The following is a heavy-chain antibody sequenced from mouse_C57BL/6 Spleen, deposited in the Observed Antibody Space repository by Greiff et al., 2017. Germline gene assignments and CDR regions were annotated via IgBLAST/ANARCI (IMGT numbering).Heavy chain of an antibody. CDR1: GYTFTSYW. CDR2: IDPSDSYT. Sequence: VQLQQPGAELVMPGASVKLSCKASGYTFTSYWMPWVKQRPGQGLEWIGEIDPSDSYTNYNQKFKGKSTLTVDKSSSTAYMQLSSLTSEDSAVYYCARSDYYGGSYYFDYWGQGTTLTVSS. J-gene: IGHJ2*01. CDR3: ARSDYYGGSYYFDY. D-gene: IGHD1-1*01. V-gene: IGHV1-69*01.